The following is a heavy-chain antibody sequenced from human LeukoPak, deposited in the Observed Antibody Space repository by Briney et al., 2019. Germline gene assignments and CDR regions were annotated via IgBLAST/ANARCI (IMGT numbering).Heavy chain of an antibody. J-gene: IGHJ4*02. V-gene: IGHV3-30*18. Sequence: GGSLRLSCAASGFTFSSYGMHWVRQAPGKGLEWVAVISYDRRNTYYADSVKGRFTISRDNSKNTLYLQMNSLRAEDTAVYYCAKIVVTGFRYWGQGTLVTVSS. D-gene: IGHD2-21*02. CDR2: ISYDRRNT. CDR3: AKIVVTGFRY. CDR1: GFTFSSYG.